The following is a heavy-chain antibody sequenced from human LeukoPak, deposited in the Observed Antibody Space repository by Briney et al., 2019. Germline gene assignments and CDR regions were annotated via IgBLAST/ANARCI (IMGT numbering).Heavy chain of an antibody. Sequence: GGSLRLSCVASGFTFKNYAMSWVRQAPGKGLEWVSSISGSGGTTYHADSVKGRFTTSRDNSKNTLYLQMNSLRAEDTAVYYCAKANVKYCSGGSCFDAFDIWGQGTMVTVSS. CDR3: AKANVKYCSGGSCFDAFDI. CDR2: ISGSGGTT. CDR1: GFTFKNYA. V-gene: IGHV3-23*01. J-gene: IGHJ3*02. D-gene: IGHD2-15*01.